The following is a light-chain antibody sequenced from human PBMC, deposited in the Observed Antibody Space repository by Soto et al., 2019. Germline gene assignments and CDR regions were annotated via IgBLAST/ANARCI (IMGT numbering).Light chain of an antibody. CDR3: QSYDSSLSGWV. CDR1: SSNIGAGYD. Sequence: QSVLTQPPSVSGAPGQRVTISCTGSSSNIGAGYDVHWYQQLPGTAPKLLISGNSNRPSGVPDRFSGSKSGTSASLAITGLQAEDEADYSCQSYDSSLSGWVFGGGTKL. CDR2: GNS. V-gene: IGLV1-40*01. J-gene: IGLJ3*02.